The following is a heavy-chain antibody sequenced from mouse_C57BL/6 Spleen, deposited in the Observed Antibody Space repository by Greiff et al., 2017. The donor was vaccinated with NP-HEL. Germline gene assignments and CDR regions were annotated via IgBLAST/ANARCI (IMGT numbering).Heavy chain of an antibody. D-gene: IGHD2-4*01. V-gene: IGHV2-2*01. Sequence: VQLQQSGPGLVQPSQSLSITCTVSGFSLTSYGVHWVRQSPGKGLEWLGVIWSGGSTDYNAAFISRLSISKDNSKSQVFFKMNSLQADDTAIYYCAREGLRQGVYYAMDYWGQGTSVTVSS. J-gene: IGHJ4*01. CDR3: AREGLRQGVYYAMDY. CDR2: IWSGGST. CDR1: GFSLTSYG.